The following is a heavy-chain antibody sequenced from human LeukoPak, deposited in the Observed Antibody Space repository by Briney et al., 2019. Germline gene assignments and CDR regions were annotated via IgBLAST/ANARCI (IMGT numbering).Heavy chain of an antibody. Sequence: SQTLFLTCAVSGGSISSGGYSWSWIRQPPGKGLEWIGYIYHSGSTYYNPSLKSRVTISVDRSKNQFSLKLSSVTAADTAVYYCARGPSRSAFDIWGQGTMVTVSS. CDR2: IYHSGST. J-gene: IGHJ3*02. CDR3: ARGPSRSAFDI. CDR1: GGSISSGGYS. V-gene: IGHV4-30-2*01.